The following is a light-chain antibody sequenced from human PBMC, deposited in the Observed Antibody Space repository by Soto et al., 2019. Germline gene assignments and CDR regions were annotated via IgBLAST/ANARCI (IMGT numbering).Light chain of an antibody. J-gene: IGLJ1*01. CDR1: SSEIDRYNY. CDR3: SSYTTSATYV. CDR2: DVT. Sequence: QSVLTQPASVSGSPGQSITISCTGTSSEIDRYNYVSWYQQHPGKATRLLIYDVTNRPSGVSNRFSGSKSGNTASLTISWLQAEDEADFYCSSYTTSATYVFGTGTKVTVL. V-gene: IGLV2-14*01.